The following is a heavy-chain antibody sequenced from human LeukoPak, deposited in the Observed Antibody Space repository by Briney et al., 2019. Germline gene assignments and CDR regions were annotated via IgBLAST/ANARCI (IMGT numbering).Heavy chain of an antibody. J-gene: IGHJ4*02. CDR3: ARGGGSVAFDY. Sequence: PSETLSLTCTVSGXSISSATYYWSWIRQPPGKGLEWIGYIYYSGSTYYNPSLKSRVLILVDTSKNQFSLKLNSVTAADTAVYYCARGGGSVAFDYWGQGTLVTVSS. V-gene: IGHV4-31*03. D-gene: IGHD3-10*01. CDR1: GXSISSATYY. CDR2: IYYSGST.